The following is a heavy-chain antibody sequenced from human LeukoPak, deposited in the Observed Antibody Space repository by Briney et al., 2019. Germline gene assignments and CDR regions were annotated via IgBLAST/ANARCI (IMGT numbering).Heavy chain of an antibody. CDR2: IFPGDSET. V-gene: IGHV5-51*01. D-gene: IGHD1/OR15-1a*01. CDR3: ATSESQTRFDY. CDR1: GYRFTNHW. Sequence: GESPKISCKGSGYRFTNHWIGLVRALPGKGTEWKGLIFPGDSETIYSPSLQGQVTISADKSINTAYLRWSSLKASDTAMYYCATSESQTRFDYWGQGTLVTVSS. J-gene: IGHJ4*02.